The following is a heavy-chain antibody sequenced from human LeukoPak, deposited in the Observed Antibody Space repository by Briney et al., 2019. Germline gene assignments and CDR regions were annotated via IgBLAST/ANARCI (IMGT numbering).Heavy chain of an antibody. CDR3: GREYYDSSGSWFDP. D-gene: IGHD3-22*01. CDR2: IIPNSGVT. Sequence: GGSVKVSCKSSGYTFTGYYMHWVRQAPGQGLEWMGWIIPNSGVTNYAQRFQGRVTMTRDTSISTAYVELSRLRSDDTAVYYCGREYYDSSGSWFDPWGQGTLVTVSS. J-gene: IGHJ5*02. CDR1: GYTFTGYY. V-gene: IGHV1-2*02.